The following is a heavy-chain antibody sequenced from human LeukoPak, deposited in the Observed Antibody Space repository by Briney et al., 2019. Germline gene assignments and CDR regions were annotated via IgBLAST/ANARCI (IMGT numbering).Heavy chain of an antibody. CDR1: GYIFTTYG. Sequence: ASVKVSCKASGYIFTTYGISWVRQAPGQGPEWMGVISPSGGSTTYAQKFQGRVTLTRDMSTSTDYLELSSLRSGDTAVYYCARTYDFWSGYYPHHMDVWGKGTTVTVSS. CDR2: ISPSGGST. CDR3: ARTYDFWSGYYPHHMDV. D-gene: IGHD3-3*01. V-gene: IGHV1-46*01. J-gene: IGHJ6*03.